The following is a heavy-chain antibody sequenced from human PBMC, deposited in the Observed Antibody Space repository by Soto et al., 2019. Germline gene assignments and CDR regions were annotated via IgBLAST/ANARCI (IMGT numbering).Heavy chain of an antibody. D-gene: IGHD5-18*01. CDR1: GFTFSSYA. CDR2: ISYDGSNK. V-gene: IGHV3-30-3*01. CDR3: ARGMWIQLWSNDY. J-gene: IGHJ4*02. Sequence: GGSLRLSCAASGFTFSSYAMHWVRQAPGKGLEWVAVISYDGSNKYYADSVKGRFTISRDNSKNTLYLQMNSLRAEDTAVYYCARGMWIQLWSNDYSGQGTLVTVST.